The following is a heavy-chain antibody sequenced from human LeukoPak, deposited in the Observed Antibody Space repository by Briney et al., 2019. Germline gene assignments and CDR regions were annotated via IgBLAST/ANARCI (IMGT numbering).Heavy chain of an antibody. CDR1: GFTFSTYW. Sequence: PGGSLRLSCAASGFTFSTYWMNWVRQAPGKGLEWVANIKHDGSEKYYVGSVKGRFTISRDNTKKSLYLQMNSLRAEDTAVYYCARAPQDSGDRHWGQGTLVTVSS. D-gene: IGHD4-17*01. CDR3: ARAPQDSGDRH. CDR2: IKHDGSEK. J-gene: IGHJ4*02. V-gene: IGHV3-7*03.